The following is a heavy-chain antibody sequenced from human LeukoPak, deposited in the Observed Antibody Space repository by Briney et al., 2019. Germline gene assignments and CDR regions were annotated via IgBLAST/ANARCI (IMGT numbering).Heavy chain of an antibody. CDR1: GGSFSGYY. CDR3: ARAGTTGLRR. V-gene: IGHV4-34*01. Sequence: SETLSLTCAVYGGSFSGYYWSWIRRPPGKGLEWIGEINHSGSTNYNPSLKNRVTISVDTSKNQFSLKLSSVTAADTAVYYCARAGTTGLRRWGQGTLVTVSS. CDR2: INHSGST. J-gene: IGHJ4*02. D-gene: IGHD1-7*01.